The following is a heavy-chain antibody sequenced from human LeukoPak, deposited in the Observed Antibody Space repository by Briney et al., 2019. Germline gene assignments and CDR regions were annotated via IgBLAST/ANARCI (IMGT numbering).Heavy chain of an antibody. V-gene: IGHV4-59*01. D-gene: IGHD6-13*01. J-gene: IGHJ4*02. Sequence: SETLSLTCTVSGGSISSYYWSWIRQPPGKGLEWIGYIYYSGTTNYNPSLKSRVTISVDTSKNQLSLRLSSVTAADTAVYYCAREVGYRTAADLGYWGQGTLVTVSS. CDR2: IYYSGTT. CDR1: GGSISSYY. CDR3: AREVGYRTAADLGY.